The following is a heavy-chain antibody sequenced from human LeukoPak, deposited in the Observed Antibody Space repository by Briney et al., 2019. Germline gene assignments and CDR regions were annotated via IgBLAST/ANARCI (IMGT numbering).Heavy chain of an antibody. J-gene: IGHJ4*02. Sequence: SETLSLTCTVSGGSISSGGYYWSWIRQPPGKGLEWIGYIYHSGSTYHNPSLKSRVTISVDRSKNQFSLKLSSVTAADTAVYYCARLGGVTMIVVAPSEVYFDYWGQGTLVTVSS. V-gene: IGHV4-30-2*01. CDR3: ARLGGVTMIVVAPSEVYFDY. D-gene: IGHD3-22*01. CDR2: IYHSGST. CDR1: GGSISSGGYY.